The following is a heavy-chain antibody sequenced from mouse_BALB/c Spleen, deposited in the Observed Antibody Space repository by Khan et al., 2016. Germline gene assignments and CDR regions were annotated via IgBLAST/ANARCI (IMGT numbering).Heavy chain of an antibody. CDR2: IWGDGST. D-gene: IGHD2-3*01. CDR1: GFSLTGYG. V-gene: IGHV2-6-7*01. J-gene: IGHJ4*01. CDR3: ARNKDGYSYAMDY. Sequence: QVQLKQSGPGLVAPSQSLSITCTVSGFSLTGYGVNWVRQPPGKGLAWLGMIWGDGSTDYNSALKSRLSISKDNSKSQVFLKMNSLQTDDTASYYWARNKDGYSYAMDYWGQGTSVTVSS.